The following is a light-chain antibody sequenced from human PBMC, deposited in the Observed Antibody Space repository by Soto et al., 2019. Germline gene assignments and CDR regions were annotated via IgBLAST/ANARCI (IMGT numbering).Light chain of an antibody. Sequence: SYELTQPPSVSVSPGQTASITCSGDKLGDTYSCWYQQKPGQSPVLVIYQDAKRPSGIPERFSGSNSGNTATLTISGTQAMDEADYYCQAWHITTPVVFGGGTKLTVL. J-gene: IGLJ2*01. CDR3: QAWHITTPVV. V-gene: IGLV3-1*01. CDR1: KLGDTY. CDR2: QDA.